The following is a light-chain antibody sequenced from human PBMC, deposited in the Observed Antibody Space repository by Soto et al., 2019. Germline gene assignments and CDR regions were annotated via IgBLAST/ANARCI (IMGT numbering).Light chain of an antibody. J-gene: IGKJ2*01. V-gene: IGKV2-24*01. CDR1: QSLVHSDGNTY. CDR3: MQATQSYT. CDR2: KIS. Sequence: DIVLTQTPLSSPVTLGQPASISCRSSQSLVHSDGNTYFYWLQQRPGQPPSLLSYKISKRFPGVPDRFSGSGAGTDFTLKISRVEDEDVGVYYRMQATQSYTFGQGTKVEIK.